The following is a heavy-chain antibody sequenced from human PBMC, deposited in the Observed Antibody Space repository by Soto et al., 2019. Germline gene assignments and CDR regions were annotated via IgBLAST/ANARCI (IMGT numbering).Heavy chain of an antibody. Sequence: QVQLQESGPGLVKPSQTLSLTCTVSGASISSGFYYWTRIRQFPGKGLEWIGYLYYRGSTYYNPSLKSRLTMSIDTSKNQSSVKLTSVTAADTAVYYRASAEGYSSTWGLFVPWGQGTLVGVSS. J-gene: IGHJ5*02. CDR3: ASAEGYSSTWGLFVP. D-gene: IGHD2-2*01. CDR2: LYYRGST. V-gene: IGHV4-31*03. CDR1: GASISSGFYY.